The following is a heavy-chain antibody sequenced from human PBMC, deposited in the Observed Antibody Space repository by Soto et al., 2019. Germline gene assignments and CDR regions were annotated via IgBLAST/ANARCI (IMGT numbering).Heavy chain of an antibody. CDR1: GYTFTSYC. CDR3: ARYSSSWYPILLYYYGMDV. J-gene: IGHJ6*02. CDR2: ISAYNGNT. D-gene: IGHD6-13*01. V-gene: IGHV1-18*01. Sequence: GASVKVSCKASGYTFTSYCISWVLQAPGQGLEWMGWISAYNGNTNYAQKLQGRVTMTTDTSTSTAYMELRSLRSDDTAVYYCARYSSSWYPILLYYYGMDVWGQGTTVTVSS.